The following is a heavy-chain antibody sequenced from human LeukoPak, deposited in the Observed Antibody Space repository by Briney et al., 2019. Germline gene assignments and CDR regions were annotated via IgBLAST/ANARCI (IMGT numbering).Heavy chain of an antibody. D-gene: IGHD1-26*01. CDR3: AREPHSSGSYSGDAFDI. Sequence: SETLSLTCTVSGGSISSGSYLWSWLRPPAGKGLEWVGRIYISGSTNYNASLKSRVTISIDTSKNQLSLKLSSVTAADTAVYYCAREPHSSGSYSGDAFDIWGQGTMVTVSS. J-gene: IGHJ3*02. CDR2: IYISGST. CDR1: GGSISSGSYL. V-gene: IGHV4-61*02.